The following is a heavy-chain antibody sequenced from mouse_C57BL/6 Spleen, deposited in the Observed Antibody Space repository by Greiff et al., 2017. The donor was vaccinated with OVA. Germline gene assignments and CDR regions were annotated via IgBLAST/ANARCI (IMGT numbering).Heavy chain of an antibody. J-gene: IGHJ2*01. CDR2: INPNNGGT. D-gene: IGHD1-1*01. CDR1: GYTFTDYY. V-gene: IGHV1-26*01. CDR3: ARGPYGSSYGY. Sequence: VQLQQSGPELVKPGASVKISCKASGYTFTDYYMNWVKQSHGKSLEWIGDINPNNGGTSYNQKFKGKATLTVDKSSSTAYMELRSLTSEDSAVYYCARGPYGSSYGYWGQGTTLTVSS.